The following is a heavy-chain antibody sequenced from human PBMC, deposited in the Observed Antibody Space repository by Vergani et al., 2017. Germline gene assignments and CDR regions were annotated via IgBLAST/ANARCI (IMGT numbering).Heavy chain of an antibody. D-gene: IGHD2-21*01. CDR3: AKSTIGDHFDY. J-gene: IGHJ4*02. CDR1: GFTFSSYS. V-gene: IGHV3-23*04. Sequence: EVQLVESGGGLVKPGGSLRLSCAASGFTFSSYSMNWVRQAPGKGLEWVASISTSGGSTYYADSVKGRFTISRDNSKNTLYLQMNSLRAEDTAVYYCAKSTIGDHFDYWGQGTLVTVSS. CDR2: ISTSGGST.